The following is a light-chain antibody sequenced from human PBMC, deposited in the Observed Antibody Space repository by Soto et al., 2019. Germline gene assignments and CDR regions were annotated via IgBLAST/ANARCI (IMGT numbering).Light chain of an antibody. CDR1: QSILYASKNQNH. J-gene: IGKJ2*01. Sequence: DIVMTQSPDSLAVSLGERATINCKSGQSILYASKNQNHLAWYQHKPGQAPKLLIHWASTREPGVPDRFTGSGSGTDFTLTITSLQAEDVAVYYCQQYYSTPPTFGQGTKLEIK. CDR3: QQYYSTPPT. V-gene: IGKV4-1*01. CDR2: WAS.